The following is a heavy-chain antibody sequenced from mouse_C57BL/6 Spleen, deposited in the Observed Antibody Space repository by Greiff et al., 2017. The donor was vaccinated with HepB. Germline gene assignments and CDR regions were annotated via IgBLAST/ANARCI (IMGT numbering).Heavy chain of an antibody. CDR3: SLGAYYFDY. V-gene: IGHV6-3*01. CDR2: IRLKSDNYAT. Sequence: EVQGVESGGGLVQPGGSMKLSCVASGFTFSNYWMNWVRQSPEKGLEWVAQIRLKSDNYATHYAESVKGRFTISRDDSKSSVYLQMNNLRAEDTGIYYCSLGAYYFDYWGQGTTLTVSS. CDR1: GFTFSNYW. D-gene: IGHD4-1*01. J-gene: IGHJ2*01.